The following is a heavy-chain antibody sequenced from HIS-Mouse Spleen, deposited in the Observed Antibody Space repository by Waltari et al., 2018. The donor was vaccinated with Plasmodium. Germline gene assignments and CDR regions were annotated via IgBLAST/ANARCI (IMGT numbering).Heavy chain of an antibody. Sequence: QVQLQQWGAGLLKPSETLSLTCAVYGGSFSGYYWSWIRQPPGKGREWMGENNHSGRPNYNPSLKSRGTISVDTSKNQFSLKLSSVTAADTAVYYCASSGSGSYYYWGQGTLVTVSS. CDR1: GGSFSGYY. CDR2: NNHSGRP. V-gene: IGHV4-34*01. CDR3: ASSGSGSYYY. J-gene: IGHJ4*02. D-gene: IGHD3-10*01.